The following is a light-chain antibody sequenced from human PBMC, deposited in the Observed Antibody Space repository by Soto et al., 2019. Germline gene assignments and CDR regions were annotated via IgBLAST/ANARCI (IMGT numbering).Light chain of an antibody. Sequence: EIVLTQSPATLSLSPGERATLSCRASQFINTYVAWYQHRPGQGPRLLIYEASKRATGIPARFSGSGSGTDFTLTISCLEPEDFGIYYCQQRHTWPTTFGGGAKVEI. CDR2: EAS. V-gene: IGKV3-11*01. CDR3: QQRHTWPTT. CDR1: QFINTY. J-gene: IGKJ4*01.